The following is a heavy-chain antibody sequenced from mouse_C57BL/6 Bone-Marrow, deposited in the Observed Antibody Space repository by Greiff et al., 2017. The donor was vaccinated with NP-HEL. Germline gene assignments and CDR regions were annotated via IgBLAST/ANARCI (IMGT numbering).Heavy chain of an antibody. J-gene: IGHJ3*01. CDR2: ISYDGSN. CDR1: GYSITSGYY. D-gene: IGHD1-1*01. Sequence: DVQLQESGPGLVKPSQSLSLTCSVTGYSITSGYYWNWIRQFPGNKLEWMGYISYDGSNNYNPSLKNRISITRDTSKNQFFLKLNSVTTEDTATYYCARDGSYYYGSSYGFAYWGQGTLVTVSA. CDR3: ARDGSYYYGSSYGFAY. V-gene: IGHV3-6*01.